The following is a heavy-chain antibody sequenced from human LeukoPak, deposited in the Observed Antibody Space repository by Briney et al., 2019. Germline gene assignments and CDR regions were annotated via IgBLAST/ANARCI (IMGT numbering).Heavy chain of an antibody. CDR1: GFTFSSYA. Sequence: GGSLRLSCGASGFTFSSYAMSWVRQAPGKGLEWVSVISGSGGSTYYADSVKGRFTISRDNSKNTLYLQMNSLRAEDTAVYYCAKYSAGVHYYYMDVLGKGTTVTVSS. D-gene: IGHD6-13*01. J-gene: IGHJ6*03. V-gene: IGHV3-23*01. CDR2: ISGSGGST. CDR3: AKYSAGVHYYYMDV.